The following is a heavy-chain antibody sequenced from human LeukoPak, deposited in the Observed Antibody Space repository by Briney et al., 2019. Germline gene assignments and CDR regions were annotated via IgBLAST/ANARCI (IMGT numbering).Heavy chain of an antibody. J-gene: IGHJ4*02. D-gene: IGHD3-22*01. V-gene: IGHV4-59*12. Sequence: PSETLSLTCTVSGGSFSTYYWSWIRQPPGKGLEWIGYIYYSGSTNYNPSLKSRVTISVDTSKNQFSLKLSSVTAADTAVYYCARSYDSSGYYYDYWGQGTLVTVSS. CDR3: ARSYDSSGYYYDY. CDR2: IYYSGST. CDR1: GGSFSTYY.